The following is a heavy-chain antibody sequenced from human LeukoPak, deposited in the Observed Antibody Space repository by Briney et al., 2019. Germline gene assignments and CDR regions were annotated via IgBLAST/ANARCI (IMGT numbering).Heavy chain of an antibody. CDR1: GFTFSSCW. D-gene: IGHD5-12*01. Sequence: GGSLRLSCAASGFTFSSCWMHWVRQDPGKGLEWVSAISGSGGSTYYADSVKGRFTISRDNSKNTLYLQMNSLRAEDTAVYYCAKGRGYSGYDPVADYWGQGTLVTVSS. CDR2: ISGSGGST. J-gene: IGHJ4*02. CDR3: AKGRGYSGYDPVADY. V-gene: IGHV3-23*01.